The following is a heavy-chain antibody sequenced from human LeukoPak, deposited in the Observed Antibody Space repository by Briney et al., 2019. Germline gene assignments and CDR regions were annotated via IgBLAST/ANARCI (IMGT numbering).Heavy chain of an antibody. Sequence: SETLSLTCTVSGXSISSYYWSWIRQPPGEGLEWIGYIYYSGSTNYNPSLKSRVTISVDTSKNQFSLKLSSVTAADTAVYYCARRIAAATSGYDYWGQGTLVTVSS. V-gene: IGHV4-59*08. J-gene: IGHJ4*02. D-gene: IGHD6-13*01. CDR2: IYYSGST. CDR1: GXSISSYY. CDR3: ARRIAAATSGYDY.